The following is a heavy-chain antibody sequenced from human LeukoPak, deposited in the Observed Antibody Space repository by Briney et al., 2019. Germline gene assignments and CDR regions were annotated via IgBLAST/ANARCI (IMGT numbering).Heavy chain of an antibody. V-gene: IGHV4-38-2*01. CDR2: IYHSGNS. J-gene: IGHJ4*02. D-gene: IGHD2-2*01. Sequence: SETLSLTCAVSGYSISTGYYWGWIRPPPEKGLEWIGSIYHSGNSYYKPSLKSRVTISVDTSKNQFSLNLSSVTAADTAVYYCARSVVPAAAPDYWGQGTLVTVSS. CDR3: ARSVVPAAAPDY. CDR1: GYSISTGYY.